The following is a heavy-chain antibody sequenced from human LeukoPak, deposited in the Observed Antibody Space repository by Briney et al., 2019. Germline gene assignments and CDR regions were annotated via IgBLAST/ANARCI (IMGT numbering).Heavy chain of an antibody. J-gene: IGHJ5*02. V-gene: IGHV4-59*01. CDR3: ARDSVAAAVHWFDP. Sequence: SETLSLTCTVSGGSISSYYWSWIRQPPGKGLEWIGYIYYSGSTNYNPSLKSRVTISVDTSKNQFSLKLSSVTAADTAVYYCARDSVAAAVHWFDPWGQGTLVTVSS. CDR2: IYYSGST. CDR1: GGSISSYY. D-gene: IGHD6-13*01.